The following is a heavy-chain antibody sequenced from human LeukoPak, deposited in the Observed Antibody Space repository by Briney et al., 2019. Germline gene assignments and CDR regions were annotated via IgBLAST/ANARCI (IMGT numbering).Heavy chain of an antibody. D-gene: IGHD4-11*01. CDR1: GGSISSSSYY. Sequence: PSETLSLTCTVSGGSISSSSYYWGWIRQPPGKGLEWIGSIYYSGSTYYNPSLKSRVTISVDTSKNQFSLKLSSVTAADTAVYYCARRGDYSNSPFDYWGQGTLVTVSS. CDR3: ARRGDYSNSPFDY. J-gene: IGHJ4*02. CDR2: IYYSGST. V-gene: IGHV4-39*01.